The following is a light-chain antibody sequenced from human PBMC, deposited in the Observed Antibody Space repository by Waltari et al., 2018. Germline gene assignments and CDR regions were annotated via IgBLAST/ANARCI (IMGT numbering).Light chain of an antibody. CDR2: EVS. Sequence: QSAPTQPASVSGSPGQSITISCTGTSSDVGGYNYVSWYQQHPDKAPKLMIYEVSNRPSGVYNRCSASKSGNTASLTISVLQAEDEADYDCSAYTSSSTRVFGGGTKLTVL. V-gene: IGLV2-14*01. CDR1: SSDVGGYNY. CDR3: SAYTSSSTRV. J-gene: IGLJ2*01.